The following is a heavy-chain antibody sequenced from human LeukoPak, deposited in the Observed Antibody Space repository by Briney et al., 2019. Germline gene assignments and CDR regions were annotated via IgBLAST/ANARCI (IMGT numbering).Heavy chain of an antibody. CDR3: ARGQDISCYQ. J-gene: IGHJ4*02. CDR2: IKEDGSET. CDR1: GFTFSRYW. V-gene: IGHV3-7*05. D-gene: IGHD2-2*01. Sequence: PGGSLRLSCAGSGFTFSRYWMNWVRQTPGKGLEWVANIKEDGSETYYVDSVKGRFTISRDNARNSLFLQMNNLRAEDTALYYCARGQDISCYQWGQGTLVTVSS.